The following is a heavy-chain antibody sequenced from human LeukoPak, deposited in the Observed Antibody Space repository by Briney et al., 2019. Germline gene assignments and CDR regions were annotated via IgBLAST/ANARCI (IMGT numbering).Heavy chain of an antibody. J-gene: IGHJ4*02. Sequence: GASVKVSCKASGYTFTSYAMHWVRQAPGQRLEWMGWINAVNGNTKYSQEFQGRVTITRDTSASTAYMELSSLRSEDMAVYYCARDGGLYSSWAYWGQGTLVTVSS. CDR3: ARDGGLYSSWAY. CDR1: GYTFTSYA. V-gene: IGHV1-3*03. CDR2: INAVNGNT. D-gene: IGHD6-6*01.